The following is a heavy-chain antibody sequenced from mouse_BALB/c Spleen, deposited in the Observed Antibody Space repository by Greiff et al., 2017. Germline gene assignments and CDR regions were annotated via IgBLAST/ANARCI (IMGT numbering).Heavy chain of an antibody. Sequence: DVQLQESGPGLVKPSQSLSLTCSVTGYSITSGYYWNWIRQFPGNKLEWMGYISYDGSNNYNPSLKNRISITRDTSKNQFCLKLNSVTTEDTATYYCAGGDWLAYWGQGTLVTVSA. J-gene: IGHJ3*01. CDR1: GYSITSGYY. V-gene: IGHV3-6*02. CDR3: AGGDWLAY. CDR2: ISYDGSN.